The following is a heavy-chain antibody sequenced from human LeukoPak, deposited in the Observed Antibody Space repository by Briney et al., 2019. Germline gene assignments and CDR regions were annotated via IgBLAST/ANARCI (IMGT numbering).Heavy chain of an antibody. CDR2: IYYSGST. J-gene: IGHJ6*03. V-gene: IGHV4-59*08. D-gene: IGHD5-24*01. CDR1: GGSISSYY. Sequence: SETLSLTCTVSGGSISSYYWSWIRQPPAKGLEWIGYIYYSGSTNYNPSLKSRVTISVDTSKNQFSLKLSSVTAADTAVYYCARLSRDGYNYYYYYYYMDVWGKGTTVTVSS. CDR3: ARLSRDGYNYYYYYYYMDV.